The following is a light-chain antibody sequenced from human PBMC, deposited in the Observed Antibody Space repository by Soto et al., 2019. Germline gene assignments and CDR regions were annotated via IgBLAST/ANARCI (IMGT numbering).Light chain of an antibody. J-gene: IGKJ5*01. CDR1: QSIGSS. CDR2: GSY. CDR3: QQRTNWPDT. Sequence: EIVLTQSPDTLSLSPGERATLSCRASQSIGSSLAWYQQKPGQAPRLLMYGSYHRATGIPARFSGSGSGTDFTPPISSLEPEAFSVYYCQQRTNWPDTFGQGTRLEIK. V-gene: IGKV3-11*01.